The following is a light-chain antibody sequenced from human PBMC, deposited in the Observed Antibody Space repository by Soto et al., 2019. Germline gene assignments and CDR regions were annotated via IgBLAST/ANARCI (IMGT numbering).Light chain of an antibody. CDR1: QGISNY. V-gene: IGKV1-27*01. J-gene: IGKJ1*01. CDR3: QKYNSAPWT. Sequence: DIQMTQSPSSLSASVRDRVSITCRASQGISNYLAWYQQKPGKVPKLLIYAASTLQSGVPSRFSGSESGTDFTRTISSLQPEDVATYYCQKYNSAPWTFGQGTQWESK. CDR2: AAS.